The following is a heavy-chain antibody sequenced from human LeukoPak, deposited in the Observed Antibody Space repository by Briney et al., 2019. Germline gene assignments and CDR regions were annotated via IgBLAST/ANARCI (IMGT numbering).Heavy chain of an antibody. CDR1: GGSFSGYY. CDR2: INHSGST. D-gene: IGHD3-10*01. Sequence: SETLSLTCAVYGGSFSGYYWSWIRQPPGKGLEWIGEINHSGSTNYNPSLKSRLTISVDASKNQFSLKLTSVTAADTAVYYCARAYYYGSGSYGLDYWGQGTLVTVSS. J-gene: IGHJ4*02. V-gene: IGHV4-34*01. CDR3: ARAYYYGSGSYGLDY.